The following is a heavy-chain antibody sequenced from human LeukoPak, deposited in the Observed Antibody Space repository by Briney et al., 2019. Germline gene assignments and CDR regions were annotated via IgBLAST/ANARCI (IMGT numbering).Heavy chain of an antibody. D-gene: IGHD2-2*01. CDR3: ATQVGDIVVVPAAMVSPYYYYGMDV. CDR2: FDPEDGET. Sequence: ASVKVSCKVSGYTLTELSMHWVRQAPGKGLEWMGGFDPEDGETIYAQKFQGRVTMTEDTSTDTAYMELSSLRSEDTAVYYCATQVGDIVVVPAAMVSPYYYYGMDVWGQGTTVTVSS. J-gene: IGHJ6*02. CDR1: GYTLTELS. V-gene: IGHV1-24*01.